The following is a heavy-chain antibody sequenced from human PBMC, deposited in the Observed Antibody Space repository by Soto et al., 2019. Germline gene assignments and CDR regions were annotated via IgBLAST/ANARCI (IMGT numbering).Heavy chain of an antibody. Sequence: QVQLVQSGAEVKKPGASVKVSCKASGYTFTGYYMHWVRQAPGQGLEWMGWINPNSGGTNYAQKFQGWVTMTRDTSISTSYMELSRLRSDDTAVYYCARGTYYDYVWGSRNWFAPWGQGTLVTVSS. D-gene: IGHD3-16*01. CDR3: ARGTYYDYVWGSRNWFAP. CDR2: INPNSGGT. V-gene: IGHV1-2*04. J-gene: IGHJ5*02. CDR1: GYTFTGYY.